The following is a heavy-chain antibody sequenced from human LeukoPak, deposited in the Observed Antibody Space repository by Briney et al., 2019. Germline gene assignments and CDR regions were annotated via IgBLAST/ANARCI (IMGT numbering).Heavy chain of an antibody. Sequence: SQTLSLTCAVSGGSISSGGYSWSWIRQPPGKGLEWIGRISASGNTNYNPSLKSRVTMSVDTSMNLFALKLSSVTAADTAVYYCARQGVATAIDYWGQGTLVTVSS. CDR3: ARQGVATAIDY. D-gene: IGHD2-21*02. CDR1: GGSISSGGYS. J-gene: IGHJ4*02. CDR2: ISASGNT. V-gene: IGHV4-30-4*07.